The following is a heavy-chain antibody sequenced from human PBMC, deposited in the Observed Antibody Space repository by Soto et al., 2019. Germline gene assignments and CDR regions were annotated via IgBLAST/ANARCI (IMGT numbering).Heavy chain of an antibody. J-gene: IGHJ5*02. V-gene: IGHV4-34*01. CDR1: GGSFSGYY. Sequence: SLTCAVYGGSFSGYYWSWIRQPPGKGLEWIGEINHSGSTNYHPSLKSRVTISVDTSKNQFSLKLSSVTAADTAVYYCARAPYYDFWSGYYNWFDPWGQGNLVTVSS. CDR3: ARAPYYDFWSGYYNWFDP. D-gene: IGHD3-3*01. CDR2: INHSGST.